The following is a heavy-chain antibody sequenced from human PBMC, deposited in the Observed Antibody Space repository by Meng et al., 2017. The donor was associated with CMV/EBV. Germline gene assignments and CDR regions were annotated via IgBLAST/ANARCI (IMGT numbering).Heavy chain of an antibody. CDR2: ISYDGSNK. Sequence: CAASGFTFSSYGMHWVRQAPGKGLEWVALISYDGSNKYYADSVKGRFTISRDNSKNTLYLQMNSLRAEDTAVYYCAKDLSTGGSLDYWGQGILVTVSS. D-gene: IGHD3-16*01. V-gene: IGHV3-30*18. J-gene: IGHJ4*02. CDR3: AKDLSTGGSLDY. CDR1: GFTFSSYG.